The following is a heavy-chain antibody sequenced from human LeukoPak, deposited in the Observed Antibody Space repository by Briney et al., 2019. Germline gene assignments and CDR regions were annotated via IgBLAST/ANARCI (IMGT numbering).Heavy chain of an antibody. CDR1: GGSISSSNW. J-gene: IGHJ4*02. CDR3: ARASHDYGDYSHFDY. CDR2: IYHSGST. V-gene: IGHV4-4*02. D-gene: IGHD4-17*01. Sequence: SETLSLTCTVSGGSISSSNWWSWVRQPPGMGLEWIEEIYHSGSTNYNPSLKSRVPIAVDKSKNQFSLKLSSVTAADTAVYYCARASHDYGDYSHFDYWGQGTLVTVSS.